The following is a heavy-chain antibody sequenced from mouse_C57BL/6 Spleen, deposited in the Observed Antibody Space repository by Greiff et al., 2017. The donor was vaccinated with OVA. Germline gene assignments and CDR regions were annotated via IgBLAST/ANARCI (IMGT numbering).Heavy chain of an antibody. V-gene: IGHV1-72*01. J-gene: IGHJ3*01. D-gene: IGHD2-1*01. CDR2: IDPNSGGT. CDR3: ARVDYGNYDGTGFAY. CDR1: GYTFTSYW. Sequence: VKLQQPGAELVKPGASVKLSCKASGYTFTSYWMHWVKQRPGRGLEWIGRIDPNSGGTKYNEKFKSKATLTVDKPSSTAYMQLSSLTSEDSAVYYCARVDYGNYDGTGFAYWGQGTLVTVSA.